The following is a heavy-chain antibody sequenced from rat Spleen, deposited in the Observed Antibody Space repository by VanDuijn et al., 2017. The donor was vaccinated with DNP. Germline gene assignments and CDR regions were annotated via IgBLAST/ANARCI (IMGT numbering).Heavy chain of an antibody. CDR3: ARLLTAGG. Sequence: EVQLVESGGGLVQPGRSLKLSCLASGFTFSNYGMNWIRQAPGKGLEWVASISSSSSDVYYADTVKGRFTISRENAKNTLYLQMTSLRSEDTALYYCARLLTAGGWGQGVMVTVSS. CDR1: GFTFSNYG. D-gene: IGHD2-5*01. V-gene: IGHV5-34*01. J-gene: IGHJ2*01. CDR2: ISSSSSD.